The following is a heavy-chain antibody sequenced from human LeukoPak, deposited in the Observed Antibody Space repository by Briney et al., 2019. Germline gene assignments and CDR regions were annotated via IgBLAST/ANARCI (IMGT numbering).Heavy chain of an antibody. CDR1: GGSLSSSSYY. CDR3: ARRRAAAGTFGY. Sequence: SETLSLTCTVSGGSLSSSSYYWGWIRQPPGTGLEWIRSIYYSGSTYYNPSLKSRVTIPVDKSKNQLSLKLSSVTAADTAVYYCARRRAAAGTFGYWGQGTLVTVSS. CDR2: IYYSGST. V-gene: IGHV4-39*01. D-gene: IGHD6-13*01. J-gene: IGHJ4*02.